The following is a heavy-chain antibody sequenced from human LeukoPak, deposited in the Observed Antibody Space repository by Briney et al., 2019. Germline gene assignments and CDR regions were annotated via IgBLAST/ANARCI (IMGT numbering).Heavy chain of an antibody. CDR1: GGSISSYY. J-gene: IGHJ4*02. D-gene: IGHD3-22*01. V-gene: IGHV4-59*01. Sequence: SETLSLTCTVSGGSISSYYWSWIRQPPGKGLEWIGYIYYSGSTNYNPSLKSRVTISVDTSKNQFSLKLSSVTAADTAVYYCARGTTTIDDSSGYSFDYWGQGTLVTVSS. CDR2: IYYSGST. CDR3: ARGTTTIDDSSGYSFDY.